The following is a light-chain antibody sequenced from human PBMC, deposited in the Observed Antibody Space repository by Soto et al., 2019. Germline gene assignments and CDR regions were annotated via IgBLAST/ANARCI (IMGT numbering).Light chain of an antibody. CDR1: QSVSSSF. CDR2: GAS. V-gene: IGKV3-20*01. CDR3: HQYGSSPWT. J-gene: IGKJ1*01. Sequence: EIVLTQSPGTLSLSPGERATLSCRASQSVSSSFLAWYQQKPGQAPRLLIYGASSRATGIPDRFSGSGSGTDFTLTISRLEPEDFALYYCHQYGSSPWTFGQRTKVEIK.